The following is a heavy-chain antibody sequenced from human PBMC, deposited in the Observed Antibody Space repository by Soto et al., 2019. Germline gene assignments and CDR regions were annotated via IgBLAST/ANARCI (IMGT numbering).Heavy chain of an antibody. V-gene: IGHV4-4*02. D-gene: IGHD6-13*01. CDR1: GGSISSSNW. J-gene: IGHJ4*02. CDR3: AREDSSSWENKYYFDY. Sequence: SETLSLTCAVSGGSISSSNWWSWVRQPPGKGLEWIGEIYHSGSTNYNPSLKSRVTISVDKSKNQFSLKLSSVTAADTAVYYCAREDSSSWENKYYFDYWGQGTLVTVSS. CDR2: IYHSGST.